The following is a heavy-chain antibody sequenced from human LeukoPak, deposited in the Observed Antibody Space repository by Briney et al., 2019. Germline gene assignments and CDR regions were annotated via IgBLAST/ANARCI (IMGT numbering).Heavy chain of an antibody. J-gene: IGHJ4*02. D-gene: IGHD3-16*01. Sequence: SETLSLTCTVSGGSISTYYWTWIRQPPGKGLEWVGYIYSSGTTNYNPSLNSRVTISLDTSKNQFSLNLSSVTAADTAVYYCVRGSTLRHYQYWGQGTLVTVSS. CDR2: IYSSGTT. CDR1: GGSISTYY. V-gene: IGHV4-59*08. CDR3: VRGSTLRHYQY.